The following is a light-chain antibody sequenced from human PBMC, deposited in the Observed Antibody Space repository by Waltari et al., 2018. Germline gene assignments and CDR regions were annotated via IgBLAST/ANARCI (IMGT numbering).Light chain of an antibody. CDR2: EVS. Sequence: QSALTQPASVSGSPGQSITISCSGTDSDVGAYDFVSWYQQPPGKAPHLIIYEVSKRPPGISNRFSASKSGNTASLTISGLQAEDEADYYCSSYTTSSAPGVVGTGTMVTVL. CDR1: DSDVGAYDF. CDR3: SSYTTSSAPGV. V-gene: IGLV2-14*01. J-gene: IGLJ1*01.